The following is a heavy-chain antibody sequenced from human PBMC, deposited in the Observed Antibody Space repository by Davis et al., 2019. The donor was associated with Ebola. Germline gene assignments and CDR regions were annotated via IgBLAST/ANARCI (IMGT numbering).Heavy chain of an antibody. CDR2: LSAYNGNT. Sequence: AASVKVSCKPSGYRFNNYGISWMRQAPGHGLEWMGWLSAYNGNTNYAQKFQARVTMTTDTSTSTAYMELRSLTSDDTAVYYCARRVWVQTTEADFYDNWGQGTLVTVSS. CDR1: GYRFNNYG. CDR3: ARRVWVQTTEADFYDN. J-gene: IGHJ4*02. V-gene: IGHV1-18*04. D-gene: IGHD3-16*01.